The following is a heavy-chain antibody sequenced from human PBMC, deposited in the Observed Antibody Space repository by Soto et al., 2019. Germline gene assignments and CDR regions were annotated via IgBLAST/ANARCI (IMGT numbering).Heavy chain of an antibody. CDR3: ARDLYPLAYYFDY. CDR2: ISGHKGNT. V-gene: IGHV1-18*01. Sequence: QVQLVQSGAEVKKPGASVKVSCKASGYTFTNHGIRWVRQAPGQGLEWLGWISGHKGNTTYAQRLQGRVTMTTDTSTSTAYMELRSLKSDDTAVYYCARDLYPLAYYFDYWGQGTLVTVSS. CDR1: GYTFTNHG. J-gene: IGHJ4*02.